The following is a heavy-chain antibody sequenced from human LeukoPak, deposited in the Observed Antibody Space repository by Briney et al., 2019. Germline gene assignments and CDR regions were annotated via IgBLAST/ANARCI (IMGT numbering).Heavy chain of an antibody. Sequence: GGSLRLSCAASGFTFSNYWMSLVRQAPGKGLEWVANINQDGSEKHYLDSVKGRFTISRDDAKNSLYLQMNNLRAEDTAVYYCARSMDVWGQGTTVTVSS. CDR2: INQDGSEK. J-gene: IGHJ6*02. CDR3: ARSMDV. V-gene: IGHV3-7*03. CDR1: GFTFSNYW.